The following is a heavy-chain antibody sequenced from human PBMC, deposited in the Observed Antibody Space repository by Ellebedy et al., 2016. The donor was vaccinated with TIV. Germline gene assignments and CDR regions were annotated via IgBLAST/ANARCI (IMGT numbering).Heavy chain of an antibody. Sequence: GESLKISCAASGFTFSSYAMSWVRQAPGKGLEWVSAISGSGGSTYYADSVKGRFTISRDNSKNTLFLQMNGLRAEDTAVYYCAKGDDILTGHPDYWGQGTLVTVSS. CDR2: ISGSGGST. V-gene: IGHV3-23*01. J-gene: IGHJ4*02. D-gene: IGHD3-9*01. CDR3: AKGDDILTGHPDY. CDR1: GFTFSSYA.